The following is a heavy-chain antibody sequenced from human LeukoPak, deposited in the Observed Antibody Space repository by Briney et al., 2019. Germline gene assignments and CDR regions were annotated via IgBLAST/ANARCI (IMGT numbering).Heavy chain of an antibody. V-gene: IGHV3-21*01. D-gene: IGHD3-3*01. CDR3: ARANGIRFLEWLLDPDAFDI. J-gene: IGHJ3*02. CDR1: GFTFSSYG. Sequence: GGSLRLSCAASGFTFSSYGMSWVRQAPGKGLEWVSSISSSSSYIYYADSVKGRFTISRDNAKNSLYLQMNSLRAEDTAVYYCARANGIRFLEWLLDPDAFDIWGQGTMVTVSS. CDR2: ISSSSSYI.